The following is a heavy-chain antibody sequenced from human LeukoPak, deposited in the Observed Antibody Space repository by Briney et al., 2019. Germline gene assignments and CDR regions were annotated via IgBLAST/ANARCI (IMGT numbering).Heavy chain of an antibody. CDR2: TFGSGGST. CDR1: GFTFSSYA. Sequence: GGSLRLSCAASGFTFSSYAMSWVRQAPGKGLEWVSGTFGSGGSTHYADSVKGRFTISRDNSKNTVYLQMNSLRAEDTAVYYCAKTTTGYSSGRFPGWPVDYWGQGTLVTVSS. V-gene: IGHV3-23*01. J-gene: IGHJ4*02. CDR3: AKTTTGYSSGRFPGWPVDY. D-gene: IGHD6-19*01.